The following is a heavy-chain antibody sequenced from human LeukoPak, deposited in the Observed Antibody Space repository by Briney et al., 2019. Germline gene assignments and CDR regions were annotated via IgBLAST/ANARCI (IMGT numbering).Heavy chain of an antibody. CDR1: GGTFSSYA. J-gene: IGHJ3*02. CDR2: IIPILGIA. CDR3: ARESGIAAAGRTFDI. V-gene: IGHV1-69*04. D-gene: IGHD6-13*01. Sequence: SVKVSCKASGGTFSSYAISWVRQAPRQGLEWMGRIIPILGIANYAQKFQGRVTITADKSTSTAYMELSSLRSEDTAVYYCARESGIAAAGRTFDIWGQGTMVTVSS.